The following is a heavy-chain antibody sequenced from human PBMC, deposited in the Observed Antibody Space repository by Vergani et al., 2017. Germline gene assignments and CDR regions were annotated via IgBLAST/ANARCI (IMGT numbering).Heavy chain of an antibody. CDR2: VYWNDDE. CDR3: VHRLGYFDWDGAFDV. D-gene: IGHD3-9*01. V-gene: IGHV2-5*01. J-gene: IGHJ3*01. Sequence: QITLRESGPTLVKPTQTLTLTCTFSGFSLTTGGEGVGWIRQPPGRALEWLAFVYWNDDERYSPSLKSRVTITKDTSKNEVSLTMATMDPVDTATYYCVHRLGYFDWDGAFDVWGPGTMVTVSS. CDR1: GFSLTTGGEG.